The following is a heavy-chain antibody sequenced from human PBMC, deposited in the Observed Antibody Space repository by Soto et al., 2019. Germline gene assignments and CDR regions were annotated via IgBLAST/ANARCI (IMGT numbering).Heavy chain of an antibody. CDR1: GYTFTSYD. CDR3: ARGGVFFFAAPTNPFDY. CDR2: MNPNSGNT. V-gene: IGHV1-8*01. D-gene: IGHD3-10*01. J-gene: IGHJ4*02. Sequence: ASVKVSCKASGYTFTSYDINWVRQATGQGLEWMGWMNPNSGNTGYAQKFQGRVTMTRNTSISTAYMELSNLRSEDTAVYYCARGGVFFFAAPTNPFDYWGQGTLVTVSS.